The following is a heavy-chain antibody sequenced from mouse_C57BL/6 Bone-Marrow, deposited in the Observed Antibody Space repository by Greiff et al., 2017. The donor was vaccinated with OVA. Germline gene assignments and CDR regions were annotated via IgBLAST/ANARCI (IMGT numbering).Heavy chain of an antibody. J-gene: IGHJ3*01. Sequence: QVHVKQSGAELAKPGASVKLSCKASGYTFTSYWMHWVKQRPGQGLEWIGYINPSSGYTKYNQKFKDKATLTADKSSSTAYMQLSSLTYEDSAVYYCARRDSNFSWFAYWGQGTLVTVSA. V-gene: IGHV1-7*01. D-gene: IGHD2-5*01. CDR1: GYTFTSYW. CDR3: ARRDSNFSWFAY. CDR2: INPSSGYT.